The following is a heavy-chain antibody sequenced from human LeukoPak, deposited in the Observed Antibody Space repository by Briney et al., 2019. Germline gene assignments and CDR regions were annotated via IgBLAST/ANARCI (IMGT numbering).Heavy chain of an antibody. CDR2: IWYDGSNK. V-gene: IGHV3-33*06. J-gene: IGHJ4*02. D-gene: IGHD2-2*01. Sequence: GGSLRLSCAASGFAFSSYGMHWVRQAPGKGLEWVAVIWYDGSNKYYADSVKGRFTISRDNSKNTLYLQMNSLRAEDTAVYYCAKDHTHDQLPIYWGQGTLVTVSS. CDR3: AKDHTHDQLPIY. CDR1: GFAFSSYG.